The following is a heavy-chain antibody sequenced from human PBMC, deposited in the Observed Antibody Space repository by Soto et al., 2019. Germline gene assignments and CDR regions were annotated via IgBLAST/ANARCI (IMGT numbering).Heavy chain of an antibody. CDR2: IYPGDSDT. CDR3: ARQLMAYGMDV. D-gene: IGHD3-10*01. CDR1: GYGLNSYW. Sequence: GESLKISCKGSGYGLNSYWIGWVRQMPGKGLEWTGIIYPGDSDTRYSPSFQGQVTISADRSISTAYLQWSSLKASDTAVYYCARQLMAYGMDVWGQGTTVTVSS. J-gene: IGHJ6*02. V-gene: IGHV5-51*01.